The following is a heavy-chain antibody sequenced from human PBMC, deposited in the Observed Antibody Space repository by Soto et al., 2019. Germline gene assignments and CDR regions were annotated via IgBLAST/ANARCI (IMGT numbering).Heavy chain of an antibody. CDR2: IDPSDSYT. V-gene: IGHV5-10-1*01. Sequence: PGESLKISCKGSGYSFTSYWISWVRQMPGKGLEWMGRIDPSDSYTNYSPSFQGHVTISADKSISTAYLQWSSLKASDTAMYYCARSAGSSDIVVVPENYEVPYYYGMDVWGQGTTVTVSS. CDR1: GYSFTSYW. D-gene: IGHD2-2*01. J-gene: IGHJ6*02. CDR3: ARSAGSSDIVVVPENYEVPYYYGMDV.